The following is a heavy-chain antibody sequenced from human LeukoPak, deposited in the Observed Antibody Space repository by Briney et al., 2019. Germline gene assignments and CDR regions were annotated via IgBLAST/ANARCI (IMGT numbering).Heavy chain of an antibody. J-gene: IGHJ4*02. CDR2: ISYNGRT. V-gene: IGHV4-59*01. CDR3: ARVTGTIFDH. Sequence: SETLSLTCTVSGGSINSYYWSWIRQPPGKGLEWIGYISYNGRTSYNPSLKSRVTISVDTSKNHFSLKLSSVTAADTAVYYCARVTGTIFDHWGQGTLVTVSS. D-gene: IGHD1-7*01. CDR1: GGSINSYY.